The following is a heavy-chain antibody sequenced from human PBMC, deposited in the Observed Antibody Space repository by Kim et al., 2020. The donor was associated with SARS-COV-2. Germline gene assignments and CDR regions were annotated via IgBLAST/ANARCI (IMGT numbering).Heavy chain of an antibody. CDR2: IRSKANSYAT. V-gene: IGHV3-73*01. CDR1: GFTFSGSA. J-gene: IGHJ4*02. Sequence: GGSLRLSCAASGFTFSGSAMHWVRQASGKGLEWVGRIRSKANSYATAYAASVKGRFTISRDDSKNTAYLQMNSLKTEDTAVYYCTGEYDSSGYPPSPPSYWGQGTLVTVSS. CDR3: TGEYDSSGYPPSPPSY. D-gene: IGHD3-22*01.